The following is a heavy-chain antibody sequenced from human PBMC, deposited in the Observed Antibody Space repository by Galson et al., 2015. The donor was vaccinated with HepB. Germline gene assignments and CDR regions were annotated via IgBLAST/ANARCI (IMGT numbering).Heavy chain of an antibody. CDR1: GVTFNDYA. Sequence: SLRLSCAVSGVTFNDYAMNWVRQAPGKGLEWVSGIRRSGDVTYYADSMKGRFTISRDNSKNTRILQMNSLKAEDTAVYYCATSNQYGSGSYWFFDYWGQGTLVPVSS. CDR2: IRRSGDVT. V-gene: IGHV3-23*01. CDR3: ATSNQYGSGSYWFFDY. J-gene: IGHJ4*02. D-gene: IGHD3-10*01.